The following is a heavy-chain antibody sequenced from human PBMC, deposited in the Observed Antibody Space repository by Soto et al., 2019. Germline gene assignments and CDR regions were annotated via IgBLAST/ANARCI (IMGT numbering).Heavy chain of an antibody. CDR2: IRYSGST. J-gene: IGHJ6*02. CDR3: ACIFSFFYSYGFYYYGMYF. V-gene: IGHV4-39*01. D-gene: IGHD5-18*01. Sequence: PSETLSLTCSVSGASISIGTDFWGWLRQPPGKGLEWIGNIRYSGSTYYNPSLKSRVTISVDTSKNQFSLKLSSVTAADTAVYYCACIFSFFYSYGFYYYGMYFWGQGSTVTVSS. CDR1: GASISIGTDF.